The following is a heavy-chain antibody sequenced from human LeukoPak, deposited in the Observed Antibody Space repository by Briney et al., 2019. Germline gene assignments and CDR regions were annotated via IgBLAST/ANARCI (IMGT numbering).Heavy chain of an antibody. V-gene: IGHV3-30-3*01. CDR1: GFTFSSYA. D-gene: IGHD2-15*01. CDR2: ISYDGSNT. CDR3: ARAMVVGAPYFDY. J-gene: IGHJ4*02. Sequence: PGRSLRLSCAASGFTFSSYAMHWVRQAPGKGLEWVAVISYDGSNTYYADSVKGRFTISRDNSKNTLYLQMNSLRAEDTAVYYCARAMVVGAPYFDYWGQGTLVTVSS.